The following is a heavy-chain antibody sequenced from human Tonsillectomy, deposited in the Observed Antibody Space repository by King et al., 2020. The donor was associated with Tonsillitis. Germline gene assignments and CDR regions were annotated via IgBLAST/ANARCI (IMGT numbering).Heavy chain of an antibody. V-gene: IGHV4-59*08. J-gene: IGHJ6*03. CDR1: GGSISSYY. Sequence: VQLQESGPGLVKPSETLSLTCTVSGGSISSYYWSWIRQHPGKGLQWIGYIYHSGSTDYNPSLKSRVTMSVDTSKNQFSLRLSSVTAADTAVYYCARHGVRSSFYFYYMDVLGKGTTVTVSS. CDR2: IYHSGST. D-gene: IGHD3-10*01. CDR3: ARHGVRSSFYFYYMDV.